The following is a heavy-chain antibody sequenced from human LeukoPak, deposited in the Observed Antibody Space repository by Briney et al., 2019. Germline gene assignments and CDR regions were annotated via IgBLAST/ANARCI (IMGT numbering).Heavy chain of an antibody. CDR3: ARERRGGSYFTEKRLDH. J-gene: IGHJ4*02. V-gene: IGHV1-69*13. CDR2: IIPIFGTA. D-gene: IGHD1-26*01. Sequence: SVNVSCKASGGTFSNYAISWVRQAPGQGLEWMGAIIPIFGTANYAQKFQGRVTITADESTGTAYMELSSLRSEDTAVYYCARERRGGSYFTEKRLDHWGQGTLVAVSS. CDR1: GGTFSNYA.